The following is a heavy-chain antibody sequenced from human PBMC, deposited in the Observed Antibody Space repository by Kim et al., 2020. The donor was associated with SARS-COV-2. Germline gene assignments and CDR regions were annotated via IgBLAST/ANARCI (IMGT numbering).Heavy chain of an antibody. CDR3: AKDQSRMVVVTAMDY. Sequence: SVKGRFTITRDNSKNTRYLQMNSLGAEDTAVYYCAKDQSRMVVVTAMDYWGQGTLVTVSS. D-gene: IGHD2-21*02. J-gene: IGHJ4*02. V-gene: IGHV3-33*06.